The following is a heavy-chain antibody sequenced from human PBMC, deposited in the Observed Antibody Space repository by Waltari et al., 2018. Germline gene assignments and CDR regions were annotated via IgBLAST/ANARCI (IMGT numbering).Heavy chain of an antibody. V-gene: IGHV3-23*01. Sequence: EVQLLDSGGGLVQPGGYLRLSCAASGFTFSHFAMSWVRQAPRKGLEWVAGISGSDNTYYADSVRGRFTISRENSKNTLYLEMSSLRAEDTALYYCAKDLRGSVPDAFDIWGQGTMVTVS. D-gene: IGHD3-10*01. CDR3: AKDLRGSVPDAFDI. J-gene: IGHJ3*02. CDR2: ISGSDNT. CDR1: GFTFSHFA.